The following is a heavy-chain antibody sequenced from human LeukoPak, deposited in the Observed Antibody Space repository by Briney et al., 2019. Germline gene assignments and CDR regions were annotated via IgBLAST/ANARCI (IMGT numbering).Heavy chain of an antibody. D-gene: IGHD4-11*01. Sequence: SETLSLTCTVSGGSVSSHQWSWIRQPPGKGLEWIGYIYYSGSTNYNPSLKSRFTISIDTSNNRFSLMLSSVTAADTAVYYCARGVLTTVSYCMDVWGKGTTVTVSS. CDR1: GGSVSSHQ. CDR3: ARGVLTTVSYCMDV. J-gene: IGHJ6*03. V-gene: IGHV4-59*02. CDR2: IYYSGST.